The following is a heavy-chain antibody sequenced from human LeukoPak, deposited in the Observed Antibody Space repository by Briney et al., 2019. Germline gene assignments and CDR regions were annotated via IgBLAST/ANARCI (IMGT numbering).Heavy chain of an antibody. CDR3: ARGRGYSGYSSIYYFDY. J-gene: IGHJ4*02. V-gene: IGHV1-2*02. CDR1: GYTFTGYY. CDR2: INPNSGGT. D-gene: IGHD5-12*01. Sequence: ASVKVSCKASGYTFTGYYMHWVRQAPGQGLEWMGWINPNSGGTNYAQKFQGRVTMTRDTSISTVYMELSSLRSEDTAVYSCARGRGYSGYSSIYYFDYWGQGTLVTVSS.